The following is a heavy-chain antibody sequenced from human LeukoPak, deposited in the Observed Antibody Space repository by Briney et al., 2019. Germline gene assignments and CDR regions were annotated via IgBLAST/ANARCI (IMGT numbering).Heavy chain of an antibody. D-gene: IGHD2-8*01. CDR1: DGSISSSSYY. Sequence: SETLSLTCTVSDGSISSSSYYWGWIRQPTGKGLEWIGSIYYSGSTYYNPSLKSRVTISVDTSKNQFSLKLSSVTAADTAVYYCARHVLRVLMVYAIGWFDPWGQGTLVTVSS. CDR2: IYYSGST. CDR3: ARHVLRVLMVYAIGWFDP. V-gene: IGHV4-39*01. J-gene: IGHJ5*02.